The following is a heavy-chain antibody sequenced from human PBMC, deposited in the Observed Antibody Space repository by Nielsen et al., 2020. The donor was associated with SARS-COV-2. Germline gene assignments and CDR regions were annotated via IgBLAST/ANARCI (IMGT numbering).Heavy chain of an antibody. V-gene: IGHV3-23*01. Sequence: GESLKISCAASGFTFNSYAVSWVRQAPGKGLEWVSAITRSGGDTYYADSVKGRFTISRDNSKNTLYLQMSSLRAEDTAVYYCAKSPNGLAAVWGQGTLVTVSS. CDR3: AKSPNGLAAV. D-gene: IGHD6-13*01. J-gene: IGHJ4*02. CDR2: ITRSGGDT. CDR1: GFTFNSYA.